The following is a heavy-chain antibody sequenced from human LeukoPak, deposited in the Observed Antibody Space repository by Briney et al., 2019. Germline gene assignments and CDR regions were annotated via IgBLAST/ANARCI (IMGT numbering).Heavy chain of an antibody. Sequence: ASVKVSCKASGYTFTSYAVHWVRQAPGQRLEWMGWINAGNGNTKYSQKFQGRVTITRDTSASTAYMELSSLRSEDTAVYYCARAGIITMVRGVISIPQHKLPTAYWGQGTLVTVSS. D-gene: IGHD3-10*01. CDR3: ARAGIITMVRGVISIPQHKLPTAY. J-gene: IGHJ4*02. CDR2: INAGNGNT. CDR1: GYTFTSYA. V-gene: IGHV1-3*01.